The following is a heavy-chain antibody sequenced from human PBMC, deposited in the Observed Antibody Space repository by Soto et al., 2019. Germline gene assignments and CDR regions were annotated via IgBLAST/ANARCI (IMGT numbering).Heavy chain of an antibody. CDR3: TGRADYGDYVDFVY. D-gene: IGHD4-17*01. CDR1: GFTFSSYS. CDR2: ISGSGGST. V-gene: IGHV3-23*01. Sequence: GGSLRLSCAASGFTFSSYSMSWVRQAPGKGLEWVSAISGSGGSTYYADSVKGRFTISRDNSKNTLYLQMNSLRAEDTAVYYCTGRADYGDYVDFVYWGQGTLVTVSS. J-gene: IGHJ4*02.